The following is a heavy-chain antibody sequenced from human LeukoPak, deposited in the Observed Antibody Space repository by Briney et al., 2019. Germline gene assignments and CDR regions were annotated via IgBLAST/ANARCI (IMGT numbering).Heavy chain of an antibody. CDR1: GFTERNNY. J-gene: IGHJ4*02. CDR3: LCYQDSSSYVEY. Sequence: GGSLRLSCAASGFTERNNYMMWVRPAPGKGVEWVSAIFRDDCTYYADSVKDRLTISRDISEHTLFLQMTSLRVDDTAMYDCLCYQDSSSYVEYWGQGALVTVS. D-gene: IGHD3-22*01. CDR2: IFRDDCT. V-gene: IGHV3-53*01.